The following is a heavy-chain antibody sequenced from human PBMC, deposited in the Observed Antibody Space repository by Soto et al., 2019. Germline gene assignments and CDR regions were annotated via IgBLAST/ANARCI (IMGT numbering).Heavy chain of an antibody. CDR3: ARHPAPWFGGLRVFDY. Sequence: QLQLQESGPGLVKPSETLSLTCTVSGGSISSSSYYWGWIRQPPGKGLEWIGSIYYSGSTYYNPSLKSRVTISVDTSKNQFSLKLSSVTAADTAVYYCARHPAPWFGGLRVFDYWGQGTLVTVSS. CDR1: GGSISSSSYY. V-gene: IGHV4-39*01. CDR2: IYYSGST. D-gene: IGHD3-10*01. J-gene: IGHJ4*02.